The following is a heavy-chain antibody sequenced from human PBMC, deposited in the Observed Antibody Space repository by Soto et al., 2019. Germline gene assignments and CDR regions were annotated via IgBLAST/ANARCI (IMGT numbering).Heavy chain of an antibody. CDR2: IYYSGFT. V-gene: IGHV4-59*11. CDR1: GGSISSHY. CDR3: ARDQNSSGYLDY. Sequence: QVQLQESGPGLVKPSETLSLTCTVSGGSISSHYWSWIRQPPGTGLEWIGYIYYSGFTDYNPSLKSRVTISEDTSKNQFSLRLTSVTAADTAVYYCARDQNSSGYLDYWGQGILVTVSS. D-gene: IGHD3-22*01. J-gene: IGHJ4*02.